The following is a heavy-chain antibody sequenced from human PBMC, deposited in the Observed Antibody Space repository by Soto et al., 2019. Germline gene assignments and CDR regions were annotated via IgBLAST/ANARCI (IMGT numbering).Heavy chain of an antibody. Sequence: EVQLVESGGGLGKPGGSLTLSCAASGFTFTDAWMSWVRQAPGKGLEWVGRIKSKAEGGTADFAAPVKGRFTMSRDDSKNTLYLQMNSLKTEDTAVYYCTTLPLDYWGQGTLVTVSS. CDR3: TTLPLDY. V-gene: IGHV3-15*01. J-gene: IGHJ4*02. CDR1: GFTFTDAW. CDR2: IKSKAEGGTA.